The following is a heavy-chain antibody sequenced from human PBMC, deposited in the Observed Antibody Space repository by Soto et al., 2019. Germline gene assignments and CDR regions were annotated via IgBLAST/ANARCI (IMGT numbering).Heavy chain of an antibody. V-gene: IGHV3-23*01. CDR3: ANPGYSYGYDWFDP. CDR2: ISDSGGST. CDR1: GFSFSSYA. D-gene: IGHD5-18*01. Sequence: EVQLLESGGGLVQPGGSLRLSCAASGFSFSSYAMTWVRQAPGKGLEWVSGISDSGGSTYYADSVKGRFTISRDNSKNIVYLQMTRLRAGDTAVYYCANPGYSYGYDWFDPWGQGTLVTVSS. J-gene: IGHJ5*02.